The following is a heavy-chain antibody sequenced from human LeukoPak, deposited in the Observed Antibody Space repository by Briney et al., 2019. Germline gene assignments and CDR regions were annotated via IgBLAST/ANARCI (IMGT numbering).Heavy chain of an antibody. Sequence: EGSLRLSCAASGFIFSSYALNWVRQAPGKGLEWVSFISGSGFDTYYADSVKGRFTFSRDNSKNTLYLQMNSLRAEDTAVYYCAKDGGERKGAFDIWGQGTMVTVSS. CDR3: AKDGGERKGAFDI. CDR1: GFIFSSYA. J-gene: IGHJ3*02. V-gene: IGHV3-23*01. D-gene: IGHD3-16*01. CDR2: ISGSGFDT.